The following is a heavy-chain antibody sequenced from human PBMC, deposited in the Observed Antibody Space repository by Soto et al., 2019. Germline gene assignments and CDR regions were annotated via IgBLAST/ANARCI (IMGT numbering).Heavy chain of an antibody. CDR1: GFTFSSYG. V-gene: IGHV3-33*08. CDR3: ARDSVLEIFGVVTHLDY. J-gene: IGHJ4*02. CDR2: IWYDGSNK. Sequence: GGSLRLSCAASGFTFSSYGMHWVRQAPGKGLEWVAVIWYDGSNKYYADSVKGRFTISRDNSKNTLYLQMNSLRAEDTAVYYCARDSVLEIFGVVTHLDYWGQGTLVTVSS. D-gene: IGHD3-3*01.